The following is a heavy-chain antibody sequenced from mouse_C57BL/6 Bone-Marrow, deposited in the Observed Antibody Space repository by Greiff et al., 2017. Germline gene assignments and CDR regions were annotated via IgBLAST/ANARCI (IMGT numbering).Heavy chain of an antibody. CDR2: IYPGDGDT. CDR1: GYAFSSYW. CDR3: ARRRVLRRGAFDY. D-gene: IGHD2-4*01. Sequence: LQQSGASVKISCTASGYAFSSYWMNWVKQRPGKGLEWIGQIYPGDGDTNYNGKFKGKATLTADKSSSTAYMQLSSLTSEDSAVYFCARRRVLRRGAFDYWGQGTTLTVSS. V-gene: IGHV1-80*01. J-gene: IGHJ2*01.